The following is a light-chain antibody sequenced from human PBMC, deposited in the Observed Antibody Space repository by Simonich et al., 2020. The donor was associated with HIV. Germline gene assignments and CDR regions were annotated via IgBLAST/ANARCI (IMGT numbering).Light chain of an antibody. CDR2: GSS. CDR1: HSVSSN. J-gene: IGKJ1*01. CDR3: QQYGSSPTWT. Sequence: EIVMTQSPATLSGSPGERASLSCRASHSVSSNLDWYQQKPGQAPRLRIYGSSTRATGIPARFSCSGSGTEFTLTISSMQSEDFAVYYCQQYGSSPTWTFGQGTKVEIK. V-gene: IGKV3-15*01.